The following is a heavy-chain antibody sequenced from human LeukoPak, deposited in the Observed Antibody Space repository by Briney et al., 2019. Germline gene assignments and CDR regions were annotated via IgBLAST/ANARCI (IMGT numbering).Heavy chain of an antibody. CDR3: ARDHRYSSSWYKGDWFDP. J-gene: IGHJ5*02. CDR2: IYYSGST. Sequence: SSETLSLTCTVSGGSISSSSYYWGWIRQPPGKGLEWIGSIYYSGSTYYNPSLKSRVTISVDTSKNQFSLKLSSVTAADTAVYYCARDHRYSSSWYKGDWFDPWGQGTLVTVSS. V-gene: IGHV4-39*07. D-gene: IGHD6-13*01. CDR1: GGSISSSSYY.